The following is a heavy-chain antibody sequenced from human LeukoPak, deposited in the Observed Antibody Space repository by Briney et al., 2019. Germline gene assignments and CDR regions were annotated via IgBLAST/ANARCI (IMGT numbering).Heavy chain of an antibody. J-gene: IGHJ5*02. V-gene: IGHV5-51*01. CDR2: IYPSDSDT. D-gene: IGHD1-7*01. CDR3: ARLGLELPKNWFDP. CDR1: GYRFTSYW. Sequence: PGGSLKISCKGSGYRFTSYWITWVRQMPGKGLEWMGIIYPSDSDTTYSPSFQGQVTIPADKSISTAYLQWSSLKASDTAMYYCARLGLELPKNWFDPWGQGTLGTVSS.